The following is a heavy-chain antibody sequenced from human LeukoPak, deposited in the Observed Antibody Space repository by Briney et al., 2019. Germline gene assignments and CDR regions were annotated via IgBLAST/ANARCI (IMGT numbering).Heavy chain of an antibody. CDR1: GYTFTSYD. CDR2: MNPNSGNT. D-gene: IGHD2-15*01. CDR3: ARGQRYCSGGSCYCYYMDV. V-gene: IGHV1-8*01. J-gene: IGHJ6*03. Sequence: ASVKVSCKASGYTFTSYDINWVRQATGQGLEWMGWMNPNSGNTGYAQKFQGRVTMTRNTSISTAYMELSSLRSEDTAVYYCARGQRYCSGGSCYCYYMDVWGKGTTVTVSS.